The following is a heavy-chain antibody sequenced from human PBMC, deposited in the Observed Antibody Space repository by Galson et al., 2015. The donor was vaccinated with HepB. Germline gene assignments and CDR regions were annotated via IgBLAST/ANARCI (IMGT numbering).Heavy chain of an antibody. CDR2: IYPGDSDT. CDR1: GYSFTSYW. CDR3: ARGSTYYYDSSGYYPTLYFDY. V-gene: IGHV5-51*01. D-gene: IGHD3-22*01. Sequence: QSGAEVKKPGESLKISCKGSGYSFTSYWIGWVRQMPGKGLEWMGIIYPGDSDTRYSPSFQGQVTISADKSISTAYLQWSSLKASDTAMYYCARGSTYYYDSSGYYPTLYFDYWGQGTLVTVSS. J-gene: IGHJ4*02.